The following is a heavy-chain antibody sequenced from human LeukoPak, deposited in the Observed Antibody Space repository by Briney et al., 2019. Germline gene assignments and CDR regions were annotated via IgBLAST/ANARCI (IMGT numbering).Heavy chain of an antibody. CDR3: ARQWRELQLGY. CDR2: INQDGSEK. D-gene: IGHD1-26*01. Sequence: GGSLRLSCAASGFTFGNSWMSWVRQAPGKGLEWVANINQDGSEKYYVDSVRGRFTISRDNAKNSLYLQMNSLRAEDTAVYYCARQWRELQLGYWGQGTLVTVSS. V-gene: IGHV3-7*01. CDR1: GFTFGNSW. J-gene: IGHJ4*02.